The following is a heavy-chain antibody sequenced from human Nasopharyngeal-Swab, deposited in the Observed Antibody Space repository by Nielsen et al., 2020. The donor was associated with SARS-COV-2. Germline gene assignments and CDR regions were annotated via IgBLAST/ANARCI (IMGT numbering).Heavy chain of an antibody. Sequence: GESLKISCAASGFTFSRYWMHWVRQAPGKGLVWVSRINSDGGSTSYADSVKGRFTISRDNAKNTLYLQMNSLRAEDTAVYYCARALYSSGWYLDYWGQGTLVTVSS. CDR1: GFTFSRYW. V-gene: IGHV3-74*01. D-gene: IGHD6-19*01. CDR2: INSDGGST. CDR3: ARALYSSGWYLDY. J-gene: IGHJ4*02.